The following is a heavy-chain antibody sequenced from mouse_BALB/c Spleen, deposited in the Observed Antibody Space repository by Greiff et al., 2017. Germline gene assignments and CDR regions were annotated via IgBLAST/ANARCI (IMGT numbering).Heavy chain of an antibody. V-gene: IGHV3-2*02. Sequence: EVKLMESGPGLVKPSQSLSLTCTVTGYSITSDYAWNWIRQFPGNKLEWMGYISYSGSTSYNPSLKSRISITRDTSKNQFFLQLNSVTTEDTATYYCASGRAMDYWGQGTSVTVSS. CDR3: ASGRAMDY. J-gene: IGHJ4*01. CDR1: GYSITSDYA. CDR2: ISYSGST.